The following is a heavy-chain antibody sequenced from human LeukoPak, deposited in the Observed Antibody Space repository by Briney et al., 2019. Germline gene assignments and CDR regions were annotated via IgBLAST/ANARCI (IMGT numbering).Heavy chain of an antibody. CDR2: IIPIFGIA. CDR1: GGTFSSYA. CDR3: ARESPIGGSYNGYFQH. D-gene: IGHD1-26*01. Sequence: SVNVSCKASGGTFSSYAISWVRQAPGQGREWMGRIIPIFGIANYAQKFQGRVTITADKSTSKAYMELSSLKSEGTAVYYCARESPIGGSYNGYFQHWGQGTLVTVSS. V-gene: IGHV1-69*04. J-gene: IGHJ1*01.